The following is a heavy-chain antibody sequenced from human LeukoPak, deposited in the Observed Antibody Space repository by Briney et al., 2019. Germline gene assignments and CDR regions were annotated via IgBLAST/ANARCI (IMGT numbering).Heavy chain of an antibody. CDR1: GYTFTSYG. D-gene: IGHD3-10*02. V-gene: IGHV1-18*01. J-gene: IGHJ6*03. CDR3: ARDLGSGSSEDMDV. CDR2: ISAYNGNT. Sequence: ASVKVSCKASGYTFTSYGISWVRQAPGHRLEWMGWISAYNGNTNYDQKLQGRVTMTTDTSTSTAYIELRSLRSDDTAVYYCARDLGSGSSEDMDVWGKGTTVTVSS.